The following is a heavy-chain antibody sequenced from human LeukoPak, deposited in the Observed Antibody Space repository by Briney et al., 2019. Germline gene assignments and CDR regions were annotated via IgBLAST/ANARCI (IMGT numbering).Heavy chain of an antibody. CDR3: ARVFTRFDDSSGYRVYYFDY. Sequence: GGSLRLSCAASGFTFSSYGMHWVRQAPGKGLEWVAVISYDGSNKYYADSVKGRFTISRDNSKNTLYLQMNSLRAEDTAVYYCARVFTRFDDSSGYRVYYFDYWGQGTLVTVSS. CDR1: GFTFSSYG. CDR2: ISYDGSNK. V-gene: IGHV3-30*03. D-gene: IGHD3-22*01. J-gene: IGHJ4*02.